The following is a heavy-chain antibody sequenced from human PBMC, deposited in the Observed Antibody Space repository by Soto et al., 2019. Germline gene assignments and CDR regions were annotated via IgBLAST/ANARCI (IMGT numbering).Heavy chain of an antibody. CDR1: GFTFSSYG. CDR2: ISYDGSNK. J-gene: IGHJ4*02. V-gene: IGHV3-30*18. Sequence: QVQLVESGGGVVQPGRSLRLSCAASGFTFSSYGMHWVRQAPGKGLEWVAVISYDGSNKYYADSVKGRFTISRDNSKNTLYLQMNSLRVEDTAVYYCAKGPPEGAQPAGFDYWGQRTLVTVSS. D-gene: IGHD1-26*01. CDR3: AKGPPEGAQPAGFDY.